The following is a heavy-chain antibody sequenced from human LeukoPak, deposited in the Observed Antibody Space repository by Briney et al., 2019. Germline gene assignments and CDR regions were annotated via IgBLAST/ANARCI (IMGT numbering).Heavy chain of an antibody. CDR2: ISTSPSTI. CDR3: ARAEGIDY. CDR1: GFTFSSHW. V-gene: IGHV3-48*01. Sequence: GGSLRLSCAASGFTFSSHWMSWVRQAPGKGLEWVSYISTSPSTIYYADSVKGRFTISRDNAKKSMYLQMNSLRAEDTAVYYCARAEGIDYWGQGTLVTVSS. J-gene: IGHJ4*02.